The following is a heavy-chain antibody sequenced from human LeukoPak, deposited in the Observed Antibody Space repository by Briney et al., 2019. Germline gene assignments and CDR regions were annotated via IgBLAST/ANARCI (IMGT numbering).Heavy chain of an antibody. Sequence: GASVKVSCKASGGTFSSYTISWVRQAPGQGLGWMGRIIPILGIANYAQKFQGRVTITADKSTSTAYMELSSLRSEDTAVYYCARTPISSIAALFDYWGQGTLVTVSS. J-gene: IGHJ4*02. CDR1: GGTFSSYT. CDR3: ARTPISSIAALFDY. V-gene: IGHV1-69*02. CDR2: IIPILGIA. D-gene: IGHD6-6*01.